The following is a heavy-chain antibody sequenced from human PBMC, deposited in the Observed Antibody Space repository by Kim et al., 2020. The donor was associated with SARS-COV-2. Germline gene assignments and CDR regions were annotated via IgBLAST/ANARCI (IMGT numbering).Heavy chain of an antibody. CDR3: TTLTTVTTAGYYYYGMDV. D-gene: IGHD4-4*01. Sequence: KGRFTISRDDSKNTLYLQMNSLKTGDTAVYYCTTLTTVTTAGYYYYGMDVWGQGTTVTVSS. V-gene: IGHV3-15*01. J-gene: IGHJ6*02.